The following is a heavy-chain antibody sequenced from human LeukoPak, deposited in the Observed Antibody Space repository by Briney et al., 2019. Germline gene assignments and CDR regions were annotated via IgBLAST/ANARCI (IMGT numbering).Heavy chain of an antibody. V-gene: IGHV3-23*01. CDR2: ISGSGGST. J-gene: IGHJ4*02. CDR1: GFTFSSYA. Sequence: GGSLRLSCAASGFTFSSYAMSWVRQAPGKGLEWVSAISGSGGSTYYADSVKGRFTISRDNSKNTLYLQMNSLRAEGTAVYYCAKSGLDIVVVPAALDYWGQGTLVTVSS. D-gene: IGHD2-2*03. CDR3: AKSGLDIVVVPAALDY.